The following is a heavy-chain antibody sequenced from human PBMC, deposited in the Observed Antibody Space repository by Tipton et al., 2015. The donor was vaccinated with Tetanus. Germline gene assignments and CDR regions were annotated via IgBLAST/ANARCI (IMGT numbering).Heavy chain of an antibody. D-gene: IGHD4-17*01. CDR2: ISWNSGSI. CDR1: GFTFDDYA. V-gene: IGHV3-9*01. J-gene: IGHJ1*01. Sequence: RSLRLSCAASGFTFDDYAMHWVRQAPGKGLEWVSGISWNSGSIGYADSVKGRFTISRDNAKNSLYLQMNSLRAEDTALYYCAKDTSGYGDYVVSHTFQHWGQGTLVTVSS. CDR3: AKDTSGYGDYVVSHTFQH.